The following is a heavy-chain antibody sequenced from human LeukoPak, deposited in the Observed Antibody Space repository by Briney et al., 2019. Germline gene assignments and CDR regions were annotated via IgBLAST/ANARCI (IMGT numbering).Heavy chain of an antibody. CDR1: GFTFRGFA. V-gene: IGHV3-23*01. J-gene: IGHJ4*02. Sequence: GGSLRLSCGACGFTFRGFAMAWVRQAPGKGVEWFSTISSSGENTYYTDSVKGRFTVSRDNSKNTLYLQMNSLRAEDTAVYFCAKDKTNSIWRFFDYWGQGTLVTVSS. CDR3: AKDKTNSIWRFFDY. CDR2: ISSSGENT. D-gene: IGHD6-13*01.